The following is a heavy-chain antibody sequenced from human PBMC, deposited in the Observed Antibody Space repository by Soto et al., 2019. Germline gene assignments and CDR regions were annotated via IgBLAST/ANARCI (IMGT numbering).Heavy chain of an antibody. CDR1: GGTFSSYA. V-gene: IGHV1-69*13. J-gene: IGHJ6*02. CDR3: ARDGLYSGIQEDYYYGMDV. Sequence: ASVKVSCKASGGTFSSYAISWVRQAPGQGLEWMGGIIPIFGTANYAQKFQGRVTITADESTSTAYMELSSLRSEDTAVYYCARDGLYSGIQEDYYYGMDVWGQGTTVTVSS. D-gene: IGHD1-26*01. CDR2: IIPIFGTA.